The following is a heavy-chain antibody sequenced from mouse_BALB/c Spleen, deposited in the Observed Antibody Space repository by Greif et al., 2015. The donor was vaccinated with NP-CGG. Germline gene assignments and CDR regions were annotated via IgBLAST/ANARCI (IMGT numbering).Heavy chain of an antibody. D-gene: IGHD4-1*01. CDR1: GYTFTSYW. J-gene: IGHJ2*01. V-gene: IGHV1-7*01. Sequence: VQLQESGAELAKPGASVKMSCKASGYTFTSYWMHWVKQRPGQGLEWIGYINPSTGYTEYNQKFKDKATLTADKSSSTAYMQLSSLTSEDSAIYYCARSGTYYFDYWGQGTTLTVSS. CDR3: ARSGTYYFDY. CDR2: INPSTGYT.